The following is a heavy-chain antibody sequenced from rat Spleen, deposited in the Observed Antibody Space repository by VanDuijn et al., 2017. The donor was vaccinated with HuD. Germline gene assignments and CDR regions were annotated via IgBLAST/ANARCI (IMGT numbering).Heavy chain of an antibody. Sequence: QVQLKESGPGLVQPSQTLSLTCTVSGFSLTSYGVSWVRQPPGKGLEWMGVIWGDGSTAYNSALKSRLSISRDTSKSQVFLKMNSLQTEDTATYYCARDACWGQGVMVTVSS. CDR1: GFSLTSYG. V-gene: IGHV2-4*01. J-gene: IGHJ2*01. CDR2: IWGDGST. CDR3: ARDAC.